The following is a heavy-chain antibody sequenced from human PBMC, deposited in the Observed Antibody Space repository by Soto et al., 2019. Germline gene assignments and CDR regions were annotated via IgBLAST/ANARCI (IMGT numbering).Heavy chain of an antibody. CDR3: ARRGPQDSSTSSENYFDP. CDR2: IYYSGNT. CDR1: GGSISSFS. J-gene: IGHJ5*02. D-gene: IGHD1-7*01. Sequence: SETLSLTCSVSGGSISSFSWHWIRQPPGKGLEWIGYIYYSGNTGYNPSLESRVTISVDTSKNQFSLILSSVTAADTAVYYCARRGPQDSSTSSENYFDPSAQGTLVTVSS. V-gene: IGHV4-59*08.